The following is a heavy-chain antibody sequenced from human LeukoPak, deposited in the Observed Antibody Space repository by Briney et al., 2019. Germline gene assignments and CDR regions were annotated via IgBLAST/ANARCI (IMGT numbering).Heavy chain of an antibody. CDR2: TVSEIDGGTT. J-gene: IGHJ6*02. Sequence: PGGSLRLSCAASGFTFNYAWMSWVRQVPGKGLEWVGQTVSEIDGGTTDYATPVKGRFTISRDDSKSTLHLQMNSLKIEDTAVYYCTTDEDWNYARKDVWGQGATAIVSS. CDR3: TTDEDWNYARKDV. CDR1: GFTFNYAW. D-gene: IGHD1-7*01. V-gene: IGHV3-15*04.